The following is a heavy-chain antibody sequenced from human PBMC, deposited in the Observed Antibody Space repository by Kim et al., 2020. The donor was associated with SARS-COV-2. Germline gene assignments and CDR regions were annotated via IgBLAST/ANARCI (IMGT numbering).Heavy chain of an antibody. D-gene: IGHD6-13*01. V-gene: IGHV3-73*01. CDR1: GFTFSGSA. CDR2: IRSKANSYAT. J-gene: IGHJ4*02. CDR3: TERQQLADY. Sequence: GGSLRLSCAASGFTFSGSAMHWVRQASGKGLEWVGRIRSKANSYATAYAASVKGRFTISRDDSKNTAYLQMNSLKTEDTAVYYCTERQQLADYWGQGTLVTVSS.